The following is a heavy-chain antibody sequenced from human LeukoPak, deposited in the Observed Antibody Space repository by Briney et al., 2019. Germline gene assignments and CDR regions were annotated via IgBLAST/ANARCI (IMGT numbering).Heavy chain of an antibody. CDR1: GGSFSGYY. Sequence: SETLSLTCAVYGGSFSGYYWSWIRQPPGKGLEWIGEINHSGSTNYNPSLKSRVTISVDTSKNQFSLKLSSVTAADTAVYYRARVTMIVVVNWFDPWGQGTLVTVSS. CDR3: ARVTMIVVVNWFDP. J-gene: IGHJ5*02. V-gene: IGHV4-34*01. CDR2: INHSGST. D-gene: IGHD3-22*01.